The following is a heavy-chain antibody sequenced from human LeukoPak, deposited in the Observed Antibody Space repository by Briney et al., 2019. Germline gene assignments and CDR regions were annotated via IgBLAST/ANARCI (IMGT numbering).Heavy chain of an antibody. CDR3: AGQPENTRGFY. Sequence: PSETLSLTCTVSGGSITSTLYYWGWFRQSSGKGLEWIGSIYYSGNTYYNPSLKSRVTISVDTSKNQFSLRLTSVTAADTAVYFCAGQPENTRGFYWGQGTLVTVSS. V-gene: IGHV4-39*01. CDR2: IYYSGNT. CDR1: GGSITSTLYY. J-gene: IGHJ1*01. D-gene: IGHD2-2*01.